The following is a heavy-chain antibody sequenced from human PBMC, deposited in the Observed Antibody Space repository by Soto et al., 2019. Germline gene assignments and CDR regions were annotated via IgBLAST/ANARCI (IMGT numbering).Heavy chain of an antibody. D-gene: IGHD6-19*01. Sequence: PSETLSLTCAVSGGSISSTKWWSWVRQPPGKGLEWIGEIHHSGSTNYNPSLKSRVTISVDKSTNQFSLKLTSVTAADTAVYYCASKEASGWYKTDYWGQGTLVTV. CDR3: ASKEASGWYKTDY. V-gene: IGHV4-4*02. J-gene: IGHJ4*02. CDR2: IHHSGST. CDR1: GGSISSTKW.